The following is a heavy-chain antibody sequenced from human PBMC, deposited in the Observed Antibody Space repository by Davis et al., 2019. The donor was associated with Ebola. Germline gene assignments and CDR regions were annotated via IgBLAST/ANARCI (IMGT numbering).Heavy chain of an antibody. CDR3: AKGGIWDY. CDR1: GFTFSSFG. Sequence: GESLKISCAASGFTFSSFGMHWVRQAPGKGLEWVAVISYDGSNKYYADSVKGRFTISRDNSKNTLYLQMNSLRAEDTAVYYCAKGGIWDYWGQGTQVTVSP. D-gene: IGHD3-16*01. V-gene: IGHV3-30*18. J-gene: IGHJ4*02. CDR2: ISYDGSNK.